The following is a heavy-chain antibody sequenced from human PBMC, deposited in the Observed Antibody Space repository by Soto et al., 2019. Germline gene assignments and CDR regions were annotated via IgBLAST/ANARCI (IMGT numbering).Heavy chain of an antibody. CDR1: GGTFSSYT. CDR2: IIPILGIA. Sequence: QVQLVQSGAEVKKPGSSVKVSCKASGGTFSSYTISWVRQAPGQGLEWMGRIIPILGIANYAQKFQGRVTITADKSTSTAYMELSSLRSEDTAVYYCASATTSIAARQGFAYWGQGTLVTVSS. D-gene: IGHD6-6*01. V-gene: IGHV1-69*02. J-gene: IGHJ4*02. CDR3: ASATTSIAARQGFAY.